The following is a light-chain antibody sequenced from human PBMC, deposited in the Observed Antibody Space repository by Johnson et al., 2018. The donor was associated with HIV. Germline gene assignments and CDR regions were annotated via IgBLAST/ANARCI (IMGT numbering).Light chain of an antibody. J-gene: IGLJ1*01. Sequence: QSVLTQPPSVSAAPGQTVTISCSGSSSNIGNKYVSWYQQLPGSAPKLLIYEHNQRPSGLPDRFSGSKSGTSATLAIPGLHTGDEADYYCGTWVSRLNGYFFGTGTKVTVL. V-gene: IGLV1-51*02. CDR3: GTWVSRLNGYF. CDR1: SSNIGNKY. CDR2: EHN.